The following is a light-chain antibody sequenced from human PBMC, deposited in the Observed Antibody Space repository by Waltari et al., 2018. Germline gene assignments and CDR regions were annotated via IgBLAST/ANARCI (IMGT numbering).Light chain of an antibody. CDR1: SSDVGGYNY. V-gene: IGLV2-8*01. CDR3: SSYAGSNNLL. CDR2: EVT. Sequence: QSALTQPPSASGSPGQSVTISCTGTSSDVGGYNYVSWYQQHPGKAPKLMIYEVTKRPSGVPNRFSGSKSDNTASLTVSGLHAEDEADYYCSSYAGSNNLLFGGGTKLTVL. J-gene: IGLJ2*01.